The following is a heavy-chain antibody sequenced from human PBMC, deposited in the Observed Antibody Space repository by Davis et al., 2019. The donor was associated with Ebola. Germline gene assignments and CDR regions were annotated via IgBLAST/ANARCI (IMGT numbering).Heavy chain of an antibody. CDR2: INHSGST. D-gene: IGHD3-10*01. CDR3: ARGNYYYGSGSYQEDY. V-gene: IGHV4-34*01. Sequence: SETLSLTCAVYGGSFSGYYWSWIRQPPGKGLEWIGEINHSGSTNYNPSLKSRVTISVDTSKNQFSLKLSSVTAADTAVYYCARGNYYYGSGSYQEDYWGQGTLVTVSS. J-gene: IGHJ4*02. CDR1: GGSFSGYY.